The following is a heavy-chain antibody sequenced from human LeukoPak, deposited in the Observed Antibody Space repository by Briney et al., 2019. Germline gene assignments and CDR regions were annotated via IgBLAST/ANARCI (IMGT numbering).Heavy chain of an antibody. Sequence: GGSLRLSCVASGFPFSSYWMTWVRQAPGKGLEWVANIEQDGSKKSYVDSVKGRFTISRDNAKNSLYLQMNSLRAEDTAIYYCTRVGYIDEGIDYWGQGTLVTVSS. CDR3: TRVGYIDEGIDY. CDR1: GFPFSSYW. D-gene: IGHD5-24*01. J-gene: IGHJ4*02. V-gene: IGHV3-7*04. CDR2: IEQDGSKK.